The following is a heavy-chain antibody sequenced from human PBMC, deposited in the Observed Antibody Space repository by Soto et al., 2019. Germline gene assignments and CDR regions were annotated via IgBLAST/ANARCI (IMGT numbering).Heavy chain of an antibody. CDR3: ARRSKGSSGWYHSQIDY. CDR1: GFTFSSYS. V-gene: IGHV3-21*01. CDR2: ISSSSSYI. Sequence: GGSLRLSCAASGFTFSSYSMNWVRQAPGKGLEWVSSISSSSSYIYYADSVKGRFTISRDNAKNSLYLQMNSLRAEDTAVYYCARRSKGSSGWYHSQIDYWGQGTLVTVSS. J-gene: IGHJ4*02. D-gene: IGHD6-19*01.